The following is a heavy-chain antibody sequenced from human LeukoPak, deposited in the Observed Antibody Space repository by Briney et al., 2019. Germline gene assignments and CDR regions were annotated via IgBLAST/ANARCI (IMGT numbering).Heavy chain of an antibody. V-gene: IGHV1-18*01. CDR3: AGDLDTAMVPFDY. J-gene: IGHJ4*02. Sequence: ASVTVSCKASGYTFTSYGINWVRQAPGQGLEWMGWISAYNGETYYAQNFQGRITMTTDTSTNTAYMELRSLRSDDTAVYYCAGDLDTAMVPFDYWGQGTLVTVSS. CDR2: ISAYNGET. CDR1: GYTFTSYG. D-gene: IGHD5-18*01.